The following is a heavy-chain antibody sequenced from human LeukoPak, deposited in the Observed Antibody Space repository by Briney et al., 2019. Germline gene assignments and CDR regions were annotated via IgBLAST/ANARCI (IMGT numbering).Heavy chain of an antibody. V-gene: IGHV3-30*02. CDR2: IRYDGSNK. CDR3: ANQGRYSSSPPPYYYYYYMDV. J-gene: IGHJ6*03. Sequence: GGSLRLSCAASGFTFSSYGMHWVRQAPGKGLEWVAFIRYDGSNKYYADSVKGRFTITRDNSKNTLYLQMNSLRAEDTAVYYCANQGRYSSSPPPYYYYYYMDVWGKGTTVTVSS. CDR1: GFTFSSYG. D-gene: IGHD6-6*01.